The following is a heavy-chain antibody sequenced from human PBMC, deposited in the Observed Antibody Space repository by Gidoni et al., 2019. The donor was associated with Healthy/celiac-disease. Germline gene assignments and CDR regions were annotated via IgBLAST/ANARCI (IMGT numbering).Heavy chain of an antibody. Sequence: EVQLVESGGGWVKPGGSLRLSCAASGFTFSNAWMSWVRQAPGKGLEWVGRIKSKTDGGTTDYAAPVKGRFTISRDDSKTTLYLQMTSLKTEDTAVYYCTTEGLRECSSTSCYGGWGQGTLVTVSS. J-gene: IGHJ4*02. CDR1: GFTFSNAW. CDR2: IKSKTDGGTT. D-gene: IGHD2-2*01. V-gene: IGHV3-15*01. CDR3: TTEGLRECSSTSCYGG.